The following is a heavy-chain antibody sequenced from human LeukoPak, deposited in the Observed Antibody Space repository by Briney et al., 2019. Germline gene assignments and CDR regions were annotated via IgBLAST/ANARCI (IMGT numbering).Heavy chain of an antibody. V-gene: IGHV3-74*01. CDR3: ARDRAYYYMDV. Sequence: QSGGSLRLSCTASGFTFSTYWMSWVRQAPGEGLVWVSRIKNDGSSANYTDSVKGRFTISRDNAKNTLYLQVNSLRAEDTAVYYCARDRAYYYMDVWGKGTTVTVSS. CDR1: GFTFSTYW. CDR2: IKNDGSSA. D-gene: IGHD3-10*01. J-gene: IGHJ6*03.